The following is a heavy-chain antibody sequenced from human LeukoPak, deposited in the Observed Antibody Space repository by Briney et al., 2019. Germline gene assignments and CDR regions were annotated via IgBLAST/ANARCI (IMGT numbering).Heavy chain of an antibody. Sequence: ASVKVSCKASGGTFSNYAISWVRQAPGQGLEWMGGIIPIFGTANYAQKFQGRVTITADESTSTAYMELSSLRSEDTAVYYCARVAEMAVGNWFDPWGQGTLVTVSS. CDR3: ARVAEMAVGNWFDP. V-gene: IGHV1-69*13. J-gene: IGHJ5*02. CDR2: IIPIFGTA. CDR1: GGTFSNYA. D-gene: IGHD5-24*01.